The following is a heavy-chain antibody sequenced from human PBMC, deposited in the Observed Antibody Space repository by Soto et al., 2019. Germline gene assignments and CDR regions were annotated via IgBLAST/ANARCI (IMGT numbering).Heavy chain of an antibody. V-gene: IGHV1-8*01. CDR1: GYTFSTYD. Sequence: QVQLVQSGAEVRWPGASVKVSCEASGYTFSTYDINWVRQAPGQGLEWMGWVNANSGNAGYAQKFQGGVNMTPSGSIRTAYMELNRLRSEDTAVYYCARGWGRWTHEKPGDYWGDGTLVTVSS. J-gene: IGHJ4*01. CDR2: VNANSGNA. D-gene: IGHD3-16*01. CDR3: ARGWGRWTHEKPGDY.